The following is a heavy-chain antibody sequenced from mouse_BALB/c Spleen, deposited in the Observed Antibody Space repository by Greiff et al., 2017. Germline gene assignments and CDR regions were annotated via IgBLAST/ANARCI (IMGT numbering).Heavy chain of an antibody. CDR3: ARSTGTPYFDV. J-gene: IGHJ1*01. Sequence: EVQLVESGPGLVKPSQSLSLTCTVTGYSITSDYAWNWIRQFPGNKLEWMGYISYSGSTSYNPSLKSRISITRDTSKNQFFLQLNSVTTEDTATYYCARSTGTPYFDVWGAGTTVTVSS. CDR2: ISYSGST. V-gene: IGHV3-2*02. CDR1: GYSITSDYA. D-gene: IGHD4-1*02.